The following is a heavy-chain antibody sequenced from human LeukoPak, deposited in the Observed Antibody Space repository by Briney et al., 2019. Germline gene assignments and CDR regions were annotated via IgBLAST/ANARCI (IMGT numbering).Heavy chain of an antibody. CDR1: GGSISSYY. CDR3: ARGGLRYFDWLVY. Sequence: SETLSLTCTVSGGSISSYYWSWIRQPPGKGLEWIGYIYYSGSTNYNPSLKSRVTISVDTSKNQFSLKLSSVTAADTAVYYCARGGLRYFDWLVYWGQGTLVTVSS. CDR2: IYYSGST. D-gene: IGHD3-9*01. J-gene: IGHJ4*02. V-gene: IGHV4-59*08.